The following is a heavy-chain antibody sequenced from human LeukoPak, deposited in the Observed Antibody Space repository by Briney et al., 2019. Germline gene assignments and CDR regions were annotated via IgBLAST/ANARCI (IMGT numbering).Heavy chain of an antibody. Sequence: SETLSLTCTVSGGSISSGSYYWSWIRQPAGKGLEWIGRIYTSGSTNYNPSLKSRVTISVDTSKNQFSLKLSSVTAADTAVYYCARDGGEQQLDYWGQGTLVTVSS. CDR2: IYTSGST. D-gene: IGHD6-13*01. CDR3: ARDGGEQQLDY. J-gene: IGHJ4*02. CDR1: GGSISSGSYY. V-gene: IGHV4-61*02.